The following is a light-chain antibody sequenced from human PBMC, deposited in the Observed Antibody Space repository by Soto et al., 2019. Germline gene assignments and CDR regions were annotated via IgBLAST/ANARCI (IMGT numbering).Light chain of an antibody. Sequence: QSVLTQPPSVSGAPGQRVTISCTGSSSNIGAGYPVHWYQQLPGTAPKLLVAGNRPSGVPDRFSGSRSGNTASLTVSGLQAEDEADYYCSSYAVSNSYVFGTGTKVTVL. CDR1: SSNIGAGYP. V-gene: IGLV1-40*01. J-gene: IGLJ1*01. CDR2: G. CDR3: SSYAVSNSYV.